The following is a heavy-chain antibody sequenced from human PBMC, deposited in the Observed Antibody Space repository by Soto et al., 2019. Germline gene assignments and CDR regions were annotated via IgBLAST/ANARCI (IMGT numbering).Heavy chain of an antibody. V-gene: IGHV1-18*01. CDR2: ISAYNGNT. CDR3: ASAQSHGVTTPVGP. D-gene: IGHD1-26*01. J-gene: IGHJ5*02. CDR1: GYTFTSYG. Sequence: TPAKVPCKASGYTFTSYGISWVRQAPGQGLEWMGWISAYNGNTNYAQKLQGRVTMTTDTSTGTAYMELSSLRFEDTAVYYCASAQSHGVTTPVGPWGQGTLVTVSS.